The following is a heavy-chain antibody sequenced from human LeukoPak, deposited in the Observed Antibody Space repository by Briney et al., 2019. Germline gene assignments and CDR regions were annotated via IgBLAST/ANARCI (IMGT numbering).Heavy chain of an antibody. J-gene: IGHJ6*04. D-gene: IGHD2-2*01. CDR2: MNPNSGNT. CDR1: GYTFTSYD. Sequence: ASVNVSCKASGYTFTSYDINGVRQATAQGLEWMGWMNPNSGNTGYAQKFQGRVTMTRNTSISTAYMELSSLRSEDTAVYYCARQSAHPLLGPPRTYYYGMDVWGKGTTVTVSS. V-gene: IGHV1-8*01. CDR3: ARQSAHPLLGPPRTYYYGMDV.